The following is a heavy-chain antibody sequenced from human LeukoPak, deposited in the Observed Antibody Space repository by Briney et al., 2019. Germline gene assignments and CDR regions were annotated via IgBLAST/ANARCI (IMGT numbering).Heavy chain of an antibody. V-gene: IGHV5-51*01. D-gene: IGHD3-10*01. J-gene: IGHJ3*02. CDR3: ARLGDIAMVRGVIITAAFDI. Sequence: GEALKTSCKGSGYSFTSYWIGWVRQLPGKGVEWMGIIYPGGSDTRYSPSFQGQVTISADKSISTSYLQWSSLKASDTAMYYCARLGDIAMVRGVIITAAFDIWGQGTMVTVSS. CDR2: IYPGGSDT. CDR1: GYSFTSYW.